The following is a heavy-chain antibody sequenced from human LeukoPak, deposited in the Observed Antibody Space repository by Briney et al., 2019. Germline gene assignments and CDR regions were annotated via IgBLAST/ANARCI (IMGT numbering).Heavy chain of an antibody. V-gene: IGHV1-69*13. Sequence: ASVKVSCKASGGTFSSYAISWVRQAPGQGLEWMGGIIPIFGTANHAQKFQGRVTITADESTSTAYMELSSLRSEDTAVYYCARGPPTVPGWFDPWGQGTLVTVSS. CDR2: IIPIFGTA. J-gene: IGHJ5*02. D-gene: IGHD4-17*01. CDR1: GGTFSSYA. CDR3: ARGPPTVPGWFDP.